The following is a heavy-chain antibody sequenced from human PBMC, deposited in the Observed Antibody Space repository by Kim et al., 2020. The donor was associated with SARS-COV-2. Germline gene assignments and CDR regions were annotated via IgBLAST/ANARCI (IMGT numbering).Heavy chain of an antibody. J-gene: IGHJ4*02. Sequence: NPALKSRVIISLDTSKNQVSLKLSSVTAADTAVYYCARGYCSGGNCYYFDYWGQGTLVTVSS. D-gene: IGHD2-15*01. CDR3: ARGYCSGGNCYYFDY. V-gene: IGHV4-59*09.